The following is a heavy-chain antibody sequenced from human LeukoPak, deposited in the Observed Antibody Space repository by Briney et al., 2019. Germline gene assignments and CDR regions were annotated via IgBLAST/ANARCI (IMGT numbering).Heavy chain of an antibody. Sequence: GGSLRLSCAASGFTFSSYAMSWVRQAPGKGLEWVSAISGSGGSTYYADSVKGRFTISRDNSKNTLYLQMNSLRAEDTAVYYCARASSPWFRVERAFDPWGQGTLVTVSS. CDR2: ISGSGGST. CDR1: GFTFSSYA. CDR3: ARASSPWFRVERAFDP. V-gene: IGHV3-23*01. D-gene: IGHD3-10*01. J-gene: IGHJ5*02.